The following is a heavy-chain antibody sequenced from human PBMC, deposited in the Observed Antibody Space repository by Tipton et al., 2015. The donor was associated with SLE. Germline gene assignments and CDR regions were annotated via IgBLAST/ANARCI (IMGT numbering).Heavy chain of an antibody. CDR3: ARAPGLDRDYYYYFYMDV. CDR1: GDSINSGSYS. J-gene: IGHJ6*03. D-gene: IGHD3/OR15-3a*01. CDR2: VYYIGTT. Sequence: TLSLTCIVSGDSINSGSYSWAWIRQPPGKGLEWVGSVYYIGTTNYSPSLKSRVTISLDTSKNQFSLKLNSVTAADTAVYYCARAPGLDRDYYYYFYMDVWDKGTTVTVSS. V-gene: IGHV4-39*07.